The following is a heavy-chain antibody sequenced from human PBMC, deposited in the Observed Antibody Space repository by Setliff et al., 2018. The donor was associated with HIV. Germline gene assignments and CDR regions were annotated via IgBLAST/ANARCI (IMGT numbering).Heavy chain of an antibody. Sequence: ASVKVSCKASGYTLTDYYVQWVRQAPGQGLEWMGWISAYNGKTEYAQNFQGRVTMTTDISTSTAWTSTSTAYMELRSLRSDDTAVYYCASCMAGHYYYYMDVWGKGTTVTVSS. V-gene: IGHV1-18*01. CDR2: ISAYNGKT. CDR1: GYTLTDYY. D-gene: IGHD6-19*01. CDR3: ASCMAGHYYYYMDV. J-gene: IGHJ6*03.